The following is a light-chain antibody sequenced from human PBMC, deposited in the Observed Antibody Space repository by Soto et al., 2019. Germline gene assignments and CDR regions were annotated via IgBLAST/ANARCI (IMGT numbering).Light chain of an antibody. J-gene: IGLJ2*01. V-gene: IGLV3-21*02. CDR3: QVWHSTSVRV. CDR2: GDR. CDR1: NIGAKG. Sequence: SYELTQPPSVSVAPGQTASITCGGNNIGAKGVHWYQQKNPGQAPVLVVFGDRARPSAIPERFSGSNSGNTATLTISRVEAGDEADYYYQVWHSTSVRVFGGGTKVTVL.